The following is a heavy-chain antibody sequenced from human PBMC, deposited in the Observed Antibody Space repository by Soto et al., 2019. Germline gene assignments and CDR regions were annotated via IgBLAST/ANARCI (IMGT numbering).Heavy chain of an antibody. Sequence: QVQLVQSGAEVKKPGASVKVSCKASGYTFTSYGISWVRQAPGQGLEWMGWISAYNGNTNYALKLQGRVTMTKDTSMSTAYMELRRLRSDDTGVYYCARDETGTTPFDSWGQGTLVTVSS. CDR1: GYTFTSYG. V-gene: IGHV1-18*01. CDR2: ISAYNGNT. CDR3: ARDETGTTPFDS. D-gene: IGHD1-7*01. J-gene: IGHJ4*02.